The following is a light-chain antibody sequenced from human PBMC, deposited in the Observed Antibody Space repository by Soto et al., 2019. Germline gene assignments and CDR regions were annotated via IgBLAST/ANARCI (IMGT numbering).Light chain of an antibody. Sequence: ELVLTQSPGTLSLSPGARATLSCRASQSVSSSYLAWYQQKHGQAPRLLIHGTSSRATGIPDRFSGSGSGTELTITISSLQSEDCAVYYGQQYNNWPRTFGQGTKVDIK. CDR3: QQYNNWPRT. V-gene: IGKV3D-15*01. CDR2: GTS. CDR1: QSVSSSY. J-gene: IGKJ1*01.